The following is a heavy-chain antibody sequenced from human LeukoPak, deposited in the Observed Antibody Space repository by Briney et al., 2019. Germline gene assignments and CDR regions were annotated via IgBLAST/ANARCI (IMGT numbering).Heavy chain of an antibody. CDR1: GFTFSSYG. CDR3: ARDPKLWFGEEGNYFDY. D-gene: IGHD3-10*01. CDR2: IRYDGSNK. Sequence: GGSLRLSCAASGFTFSSYGMHWVRQAPGKGLEWVAFIRYDGSNKYYADSVKGRFTISRDNSKNTLYLQMNSLRAEDTAVYYCARDPKLWFGEEGNYFDYWGQGTLVTVSS. V-gene: IGHV3-30*02. J-gene: IGHJ4*02.